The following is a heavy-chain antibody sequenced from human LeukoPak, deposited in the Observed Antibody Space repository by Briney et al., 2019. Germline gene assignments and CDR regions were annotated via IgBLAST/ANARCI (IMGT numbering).Heavy chain of an antibody. J-gene: IGHJ6*02. V-gene: IGHV1-69*04. Sequence: SVKVSFKASGGTFSSYAISWVRQAPGQGLEWMGRIIPILGIANYAQKFQGRVTITADKSTSTAYMELSSLRSEDTAVYYCARVRQDTAMVIHYYYYGMDVWGQGTTVTVSS. CDR2: IIPILGIA. D-gene: IGHD5-18*01. CDR3: ARVRQDTAMVIHYYYYGMDV. CDR1: GGTFSSYA.